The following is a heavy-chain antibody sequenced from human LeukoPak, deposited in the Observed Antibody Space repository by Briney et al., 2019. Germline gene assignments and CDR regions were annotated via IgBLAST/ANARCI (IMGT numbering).Heavy chain of an antibody. Sequence: ASVKVSCKASGYTFSSYYIHWVRQAPGQGLEWMGVINPSGASTIYAQKFQGRVTMTRDMSTSTVYMELSSLRSEDTAVYYCARDSGAVDPRYYFDYWGQGTLVTVSS. CDR2: INPSGAST. CDR1: GYTFSSYY. D-gene: IGHD6-19*01. J-gene: IGHJ4*02. CDR3: ARDSGAVDPRYYFDY. V-gene: IGHV1-46*01.